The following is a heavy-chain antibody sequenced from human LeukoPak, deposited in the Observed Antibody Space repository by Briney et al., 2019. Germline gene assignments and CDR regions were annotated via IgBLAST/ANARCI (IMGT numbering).Heavy chain of an antibody. D-gene: IGHD3-22*01. CDR1: GTFIRSSSYY. CDR2: VYYSGST. Sequence: PSETLSLTCTVSGTFIRSSSYYWGWIRQPPGKGLEWIGSVYYSGSTYYNPSLKSRVTITIDTSKNQFSLKLSSVTAADTAVYYCARGGRYDSSGLAAFDIWGQGTMVTVSS. J-gene: IGHJ3*02. CDR3: ARGGRYDSSGLAAFDI. V-gene: IGHV4-39*07.